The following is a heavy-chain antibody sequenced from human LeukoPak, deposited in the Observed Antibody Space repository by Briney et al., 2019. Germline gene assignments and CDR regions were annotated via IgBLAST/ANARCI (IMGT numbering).Heavy chain of an antibody. D-gene: IGHD6-19*01. CDR2: INAGNGNT. V-gene: IGHV1-3*03. CDR3: ARAGYSSGWPDY. CDR1: GYTFTSYA. Sequence: ASVKVSCKASGYTFTSYAMHWVRQAPGQRLEWMGWINAGNGNTKYSQEFQGRVTITRDTSASTAYMELSSLRSEDMAVYYCARAGYSSGWPDYWGQGTLVTVSS. J-gene: IGHJ4*02.